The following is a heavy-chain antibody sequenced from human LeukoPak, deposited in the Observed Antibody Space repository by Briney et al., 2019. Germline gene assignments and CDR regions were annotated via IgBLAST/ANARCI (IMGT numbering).Heavy chain of an antibody. D-gene: IGHD3-16*01. Sequence: GGSLRLSCAASGFTFSDSWMSWVRQAPGKGLEWVANMNQGGSEKDYVDSVKGRFTISRDNARNSLYLQMGSLRAEDTAVYYCATYTHWVAGDVWGQGTTVTVSS. J-gene: IGHJ6*02. CDR3: ATYTHWVAGDV. CDR1: GFTFSDSW. V-gene: IGHV3-7*01. CDR2: MNQGGSEK.